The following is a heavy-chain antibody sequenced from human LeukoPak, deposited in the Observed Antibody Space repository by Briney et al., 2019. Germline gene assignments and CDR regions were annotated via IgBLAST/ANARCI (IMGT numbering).Heavy chain of an antibody. CDR2: INPNSGGT. V-gene: IGHV1-2*02. CDR3: ARNLYGGNSWDVFDY. Sequence: ASVKVSCKASGGTFSSYAISWVRQAPGQGLEWMGGINPNSGGTNYAQKFQGRVTMTRDTSISTAYMELSRLRSDDTAVYYCARNLYGGNSWDVFDYWGQGTLVTVSS. D-gene: IGHD4-23*01. J-gene: IGHJ4*02. CDR1: GGTFSSYA.